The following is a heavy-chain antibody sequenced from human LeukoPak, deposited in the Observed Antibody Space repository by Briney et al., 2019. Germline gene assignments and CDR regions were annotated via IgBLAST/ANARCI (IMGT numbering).Heavy chain of an antibody. CDR2: IYTSGST. CDR3: ARSPIYPDAFDI. J-gene: IGHJ3*02. CDR1: GGSISSYY. Sequence: SSETLSLTCTVSGGSISSYYWSWIRQPAGKGLEWIGRIYTSGSTNYNASLKSRVTMSVDTSKNQFSLKLSSVTAADTAVYYCARSPIYPDAFDIWGQGTMVTVSS. V-gene: IGHV4-4*07. D-gene: IGHD2/OR15-2a*01.